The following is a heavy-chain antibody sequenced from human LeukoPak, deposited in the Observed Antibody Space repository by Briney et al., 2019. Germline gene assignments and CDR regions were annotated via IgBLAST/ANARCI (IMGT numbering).Heavy chain of an antibody. D-gene: IGHD3-10*01. CDR2: MNPNSGNT. V-gene: IGHV1-8*01. Sequence: GASVTVSCKASGYTFTSYDINWVRQATGQGLEWMGWMNPNSGNTGYAQKFQGRVTMTRNTSISTAYMELSSLRSEYTSVYYCARGPPHYYGSGSTEDVWGQGTTVTVSS. CDR3: ARGPPHYYGSGSTEDV. J-gene: IGHJ6*02. CDR1: GYTFTSYD.